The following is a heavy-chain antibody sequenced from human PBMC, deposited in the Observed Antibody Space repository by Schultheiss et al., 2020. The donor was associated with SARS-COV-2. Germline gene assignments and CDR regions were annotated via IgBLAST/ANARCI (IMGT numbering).Heavy chain of an antibody. CDR3: ARGGGHDYGDYWYFDL. V-gene: IGHV1-18*01. CDR2: ISGYNGNT. Sequence: ASVKVSCKASGYTFTSQGISWVRQAPGQGLEWMGWISGYNGNTDYAQKFQGRVTMTTDTSTSTAFMELRSLRSDDTAVYYCARGGGHDYGDYWYFDLWGRGALVTVSS. J-gene: IGHJ2*01. CDR1: GYTFTSQG. D-gene: IGHD4-17*01.